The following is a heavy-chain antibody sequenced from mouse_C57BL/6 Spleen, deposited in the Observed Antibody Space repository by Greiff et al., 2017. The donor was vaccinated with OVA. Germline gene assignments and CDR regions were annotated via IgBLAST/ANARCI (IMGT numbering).Heavy chain of an antibody. J-gene: IGHJ1*03. CDR2: ISSGGDYI. CDR3: TREESRYFDV. Sequence: EVKLMESGEGLVKPGGSLKLSCAASGFTFSSYAMSWVRQTPEKRLEWVAYISSGGDYIYYADTVKGRFTISRDNARHTLYLQMSSLKSEDTAMYYCTREESRYFDVWGTGTTVTVSS. CDR1: GFTFSSYA. V-gene: IGHV5-9-1*02.